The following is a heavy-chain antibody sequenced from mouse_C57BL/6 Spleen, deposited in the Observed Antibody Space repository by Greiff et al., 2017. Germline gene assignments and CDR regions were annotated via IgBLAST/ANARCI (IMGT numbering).Heavy chain of an antibody. J-gene: IGHJ2*01. Sequence: QVQLQQPGAELVRPGTSVKLSCKASGYTFTSYWMHWVKQRPGQGLEWIGVIDPSDSYTNYNQKFKGKATLTVDTSSSTAYMQLSSLTSEDSAVYYCAREGYSNFYFDYWGQGTTLTVSS. CDR3: AREGYSNFYFDY. CDR1: GYTFTSYW. CDR2: IDPSDSYT. D-gene: IGHD2-5*01. V-gene: IGHV1-59*01.